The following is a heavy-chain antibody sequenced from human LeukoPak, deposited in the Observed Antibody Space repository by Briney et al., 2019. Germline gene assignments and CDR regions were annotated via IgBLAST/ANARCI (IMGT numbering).Heavy chain of an antibody. CDR1: GFSLSTTAVG. V-gene: IGHV2-5*02. CDR3: AHSSTSSGYVHDY. J-gene: IGHJ4*02. D-gene: IGHD5-12*01. Sequence: SGHMLVNPTPPLTLTSTFSGFSLSTTAVGVGWIPQPPATPLQWLALVYWDGDKRYSPSLKSRLTITKDTSKNLVVLTMTNMDPVDTATYFCAHSSTSSGYVHDYWGQGTLVTLSS. CDR2: VYWDGDK.